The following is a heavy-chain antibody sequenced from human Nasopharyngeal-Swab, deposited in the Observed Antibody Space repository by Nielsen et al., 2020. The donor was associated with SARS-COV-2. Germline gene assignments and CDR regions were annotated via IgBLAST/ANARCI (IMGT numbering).Heavy chain of an antibody. V-gene: IGHV3-73*01. J-gene: IGHJ4*02. CDR3: TTDFYFDY. CDR1: GFIFSASA. Sequence: GESLKISCAASGFIFSASAIHWVRQASGKGLEWVGRIGDKDHNYATTYGASVQGRFTISRDDSKNTAFLQITSLKTEDTALYYCTTDFYFDYWGQGTLVTVSS. CDR2: IGDKDHNYAT.